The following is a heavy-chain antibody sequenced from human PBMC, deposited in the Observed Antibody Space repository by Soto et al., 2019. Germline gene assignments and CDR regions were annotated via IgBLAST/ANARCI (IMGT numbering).Heavy chain of an antibody. V-gene: IGHV4-31*03. CDR1: GGSISSGGYY. Sequence: GPVETSETLSLTCTVSGGSISSGGYYWSWIRQHPGKGLEWIGYIYYSGSTYYNPSLKSRVTISVDTSKNQFSLKLSSVTAADTAVYYCARDRAYGSGTNWFDPWGQGTLVTVSS. CDR3: ARDRAYGSGTNWFDP. D-gene: IGHD3-10*01. CDR2: IYYSGST. J-gene: IGHJ5*02.